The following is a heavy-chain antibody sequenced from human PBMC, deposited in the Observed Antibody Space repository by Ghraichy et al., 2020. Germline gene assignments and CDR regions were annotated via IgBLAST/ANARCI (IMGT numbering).Heavy chain of an antibody. V-gene: IGHV3-48*02. CDR1: GFTFNTYG. CDR2: ISGSGNTR. J-gene: IGHJ4*02. CDR3: VRNNFYYYDF. Sequence: ETLSLTCAASGFTFNTYGMDWVRQAPGKGLEWVAYISGSGNTRHYADSVRGRFTISRDSATNSLYLQMDSLRNEDTALYYCVRNNFYYYDFWGQGALVSVSS. D-gene: IGHD3-3*01.